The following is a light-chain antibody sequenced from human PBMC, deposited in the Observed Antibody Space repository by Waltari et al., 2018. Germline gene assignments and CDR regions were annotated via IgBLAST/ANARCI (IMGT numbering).Light chain of an antibody. CDR3: SSQTLDGLVL. CDR2: YVT. Sequence: QSALTQPASVSGSPGQSITISCSGVGSAVGASDSVSWHQHHPGKAPQFIIYYVTNPPSGVSDRFSASNSANTASLTISRLQPEDEADYYCSSQTLDGLVLFGGGTRLTVL. CDR1: GSAVGASDS. J-gene: IGLJ2*01. V-gene: IGLV2-14*03.